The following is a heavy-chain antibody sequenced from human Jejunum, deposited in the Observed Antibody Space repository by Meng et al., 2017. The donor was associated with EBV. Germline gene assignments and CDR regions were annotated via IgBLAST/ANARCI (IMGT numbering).Heavy chain of an antibody. Sequence: VQRQESGPGLVKPSDTLSLTCAVSGYSMSNSNWWGWIRQPPGKGLEWIGYIYYTGTTYYNPSLKSRVTMSIDTSKNHFSLKLTSVTTMDTAVYYCAKRMPGTGFDYWGQGTLVTVSS. J-gene: IGHJ4*02. D-gene: IGHD1-1*01. CDR1: GYSMSNSNW. CDR3: AKRMPGTGFDY. V-gene: IGHV4-28*01. CDR2: IYYTGTT.